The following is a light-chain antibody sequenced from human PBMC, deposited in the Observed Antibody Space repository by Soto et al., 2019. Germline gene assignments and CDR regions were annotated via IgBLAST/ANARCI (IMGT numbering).Light chain of an antibody. CDR1: SSDVGAYKY. J-gene: IGLJ1*01. CDR3: TSYTISSTLRYV. Sequence: ALTQPASVSGSPGQSITISCTGTSSDVGAYKYVSWYQQHPGKAPRLMMYDVSNRPSGVSTRFSGSKSGNTASLTISGLQAEDEADYYCTSYTISSTLRYVFGTGTKLTVL. CDR2: DVS. V-gene: IGLV2-14*01.